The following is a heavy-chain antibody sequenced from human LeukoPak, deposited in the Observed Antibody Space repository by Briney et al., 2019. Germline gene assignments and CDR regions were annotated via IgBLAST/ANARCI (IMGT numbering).Heavy chain of an antibody. CDR3: ARGYGMDV. CDR1: GGSISSGGYS. Sequence: SETLSLTCAVSGGSISSGGYSWSWIRQPPGKGLEWIGYIYHSGSTYYNPSLKSRVTVSVDRSKNQFSLKLSSVTAADTAVYYCARGYGMDVWGQGTTVTVSS. CDR2: IYHSGST. V-gene: IGHV4-30-2*01. J-gene: IGHJ6*02.